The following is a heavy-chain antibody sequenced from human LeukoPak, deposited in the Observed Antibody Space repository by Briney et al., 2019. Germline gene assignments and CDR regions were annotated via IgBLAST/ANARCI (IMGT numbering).Heavy chain of an antibody. CDR1: GYTFTSYY. D-gene: IGHD3-22*01. V-gene: IGHV1-46*01. J-gene: IGHJ4*02. CDR2: INPSGGST. CDR3: ARNKAWGPYDSSGYYPGY. Sequence: ASVKVSCKASGYTFTSYYMHWVRQAPGQGLEWMGIINPSGGSTSYAQKFQGRVTMTRDTSTSTVCMELSSLRSEDTAVYYCARNKAWGPYDSSGYYPGYWGQGTLVTVSS.